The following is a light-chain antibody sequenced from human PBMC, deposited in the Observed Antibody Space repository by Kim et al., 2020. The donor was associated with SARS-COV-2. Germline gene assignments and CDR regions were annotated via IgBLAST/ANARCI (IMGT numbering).Light chain of an antibody. CDR1: QSISSS. CDR3: QQYAYWRA. Sequence: SLSPRDRATLSCRASQSISSSLAWYQQKPGQAPRVLIYGASARATGIPARFSGSGSGTEFTLTISNLQSEDFAVYYCQQYAYWRAFGQGTRLEIK. J-gene: IGKJ5*01. CDR2: GAS. V-gene: IGKV3-15*01.